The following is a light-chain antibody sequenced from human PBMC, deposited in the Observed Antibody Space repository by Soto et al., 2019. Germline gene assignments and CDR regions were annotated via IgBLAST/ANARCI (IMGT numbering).Light chain of an antibody. CDR3: NSYRTVSTYV. CDR2: LEGSGSY. CDR1: SGHSSYI. Sequence: QPVLTQSSSASASLGSSVKLTCTLSSGHSSYIIAWHQQQPGKAPRYLMKLEGSGSYNKGSGVPDRFSGSSSGADRYLTIANLQFEDEAHYYCNSYRTVSTYVFGTGTKLTVL. V-gene: IGLV4-60*02. J-gene: IGLJ1*01.